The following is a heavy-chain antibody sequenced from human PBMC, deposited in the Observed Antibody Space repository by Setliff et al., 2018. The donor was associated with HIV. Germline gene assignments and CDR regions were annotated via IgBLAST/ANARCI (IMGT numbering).Heavy chain of an antibody. CDR1: GGAFIHYD. V-gene: IGHV1-18*01. CDR3: ARGTGEDY. Sequence: GASVKVSCKASGGAFIHYDINWVRQAPGQGLEWMGWISTYNGNTNYAQKIQGRVTMTTDTSTSTAYMEMRNLRSDDTAVYYCARGTGEDYWGQGTLVTVSS. CDR2: ISTYNGNT. J-gene: IGHJ4*02. D-gene: IGHD7-27*01.